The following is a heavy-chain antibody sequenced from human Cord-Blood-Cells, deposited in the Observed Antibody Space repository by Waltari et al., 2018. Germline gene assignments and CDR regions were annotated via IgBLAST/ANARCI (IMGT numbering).Heavy chain of an antibody. D-gene: IGHD2-2*01. CDR2: IIPIFGTA. CDR1: GGTFSSYA. Sequence: QVQLVQSGAEVKKPGSSVKVSCKASGGTFSSYAIRLVRQGPGQGLEWMGGIIPIFGTANYAQKFQGRVTITADESTSTAYMELSSLRSEDTAVYYCARDIVVVPAAMGLGPFDYWGQGTLVTVSS. V-gene: IGHV1-69*01. J-gene: IGHJ4*02. CDR3: ARDIVVVPAAMGLGPFDY.